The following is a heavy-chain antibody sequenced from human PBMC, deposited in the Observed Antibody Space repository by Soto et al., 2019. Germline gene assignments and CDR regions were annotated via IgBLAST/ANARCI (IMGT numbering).Heavy chain of an antibody. D-gene: IGHD1-26*01. CDR1: GFTFSVSA. V-gene: IGHV3-73*02. Sequence: EVQLVESGGGLVQPGGSLKLSCAVSGFTFSVSAIHWVRQASGKGLEWVGRIRSKADKYATAYGASVKGRFSISRDDSKNTAYLQMSSLNTEDTAAYYCARLAEWEYYDGMDVWGQGTTVTVSS. J-gene: IGHJ6*02. CDR3: ARLAEWEYYDGMDV. CDR2: IRSKADKYAT.